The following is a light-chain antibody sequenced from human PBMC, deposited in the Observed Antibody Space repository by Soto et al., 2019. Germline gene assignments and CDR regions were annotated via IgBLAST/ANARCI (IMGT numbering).Light chain of an antibody. CDR3: QQRSSWPLT. CDR2: GTS. J-gene: IGKJ4*01. CDR1: QSVSSKY. Sequence: EIVLTQSPGTLSLSPGERATLSCRASQSVSSKYLAWYQQKPGQAPRVLIYGTSIRASGVPERFSGGGSGTDFTLTITRLEPEDFAVYHCQQRSSWPLTFGGGTKVQI. V-gene: IGKV3D-20*02.